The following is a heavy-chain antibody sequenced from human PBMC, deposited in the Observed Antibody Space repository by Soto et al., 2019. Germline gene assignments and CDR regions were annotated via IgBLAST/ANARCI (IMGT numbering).Heavy chain of an antibody. CDR1: GGSISSGGYY. V-gene: IGHV4-31*03. Sequence: SETLSLTCTVSGGSISSGGYYWSWIRQHPGKGLEWIGYIYYSGSTYYNPSLKSRVTISVDTSKNQFSLKLSSVTAADTAVYYCARDIGSGWYRGYFDYWGRGTLVTVSS. D-gene: IGHD6-19*01. J-gene: IGHJ4*02. CDR2: IYYSGST. CDR3: ARDIGSGWYRGYFDY.